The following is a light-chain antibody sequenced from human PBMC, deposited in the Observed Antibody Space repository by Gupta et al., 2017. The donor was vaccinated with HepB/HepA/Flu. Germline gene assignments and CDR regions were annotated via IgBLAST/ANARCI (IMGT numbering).Light chain of an antibody. CDR1: QSVSSN. Sequence: EIVMTKSPATLSVSPGERATLSCRASQSVSSNLAWYQQKPGQAPRLLIYGASTRATGIPARFSGSVSGTEFTLTISSLQSEDFAVYYCQQYNNWPPCSFGQGTKLEIK. CDR3: QQYNNWPPCS. V-gene: IGKV3-15*01. CDR2: GAS. J-gene: IGKJ2*04.